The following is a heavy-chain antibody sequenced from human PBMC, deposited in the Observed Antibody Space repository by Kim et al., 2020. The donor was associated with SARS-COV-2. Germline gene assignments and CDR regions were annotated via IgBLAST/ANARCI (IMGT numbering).Heavy chain of an antibody. CDR3: ARTHYYDSSGYYYAF. D-gene: IGHD3-22*01. J-gene: IGHJ4*02. V-gene: IGHV3-11*06. CDR1: GFTFSDYY. Sequence: GGSLRLSCAASGFTFSDYYISLIRQAPGKGLEGGSYISSSSSYTNYANSVKGRFTISRDNAKNSLYLQMNSLRAEDTAVYYCARTHYYDSSGYYYAFWGQGTLVTVSS. CDR2: ISSSSSYT.